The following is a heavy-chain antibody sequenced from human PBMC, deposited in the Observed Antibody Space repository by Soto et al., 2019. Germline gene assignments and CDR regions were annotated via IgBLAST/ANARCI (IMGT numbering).Heavy chain of an antibody. D-gene: IGHD2-15*01. CDR3: ARGIATGQRDP. J-gene: IGHJ5*02. CDR2: INPDNGNT. V-gene: IGHV1-3*01. Sequence: QVQLMQSGAEVKKPGASVKISCKASSYTFTRYTMNWVRQAPGQRLEWMGWINPDNGNTKSSQKFQDRVIITRDTSASTAYMDLSSLRSEDTAVYYCARGIATGQRDPWGQGTLVTVSS. CDR1: SYTFTRYT.